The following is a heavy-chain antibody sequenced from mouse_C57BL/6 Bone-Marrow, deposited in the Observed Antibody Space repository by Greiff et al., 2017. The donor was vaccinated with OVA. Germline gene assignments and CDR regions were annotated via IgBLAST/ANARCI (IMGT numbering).Heavy chain of an antibody. CDR2: IYPGGGYT. CDR3: ARWYGYYYWYFDV. CDR1: GYTFTNYW. D-gene: IGHD2-3*01. Sequence: VQLQQSGAELVRPGASVKMSCKASGYTFTNYWIGWAKQRPGHGLEWIGDIYPGGGYTNYNEKFKGKATLTADKSSSTAYMQFSSLTSEDSAIYYCARWYGYYYWYFDVWGTGTTVTVSS. V-gene: IGHV1-63*01. J-gene: IGHJ1*03.